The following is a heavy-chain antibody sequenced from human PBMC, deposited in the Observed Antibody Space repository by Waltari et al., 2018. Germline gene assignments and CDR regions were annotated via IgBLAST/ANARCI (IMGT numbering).Heavy chain of an antibody. CDR3: ARQTYSGSYPSMYYFDY. CDR1: GYSISSGYY. D-gene: IGHD1-26*01. V-gene: IGHV4-38-2*01. Sequence: VQLQESGPGLVKPSETLSLTCAVPGYSISSGYYWRWLRQPPGKGLAWIGRIYHSGSTYYNPSLKSQVTISVDTSKNQFTLKLSSVTAADTAVYYCARQTYSGSYPSMYYFDYWGQGTLVTVSS. J-gene: IGHJ4*02. CDR2: IYHSGST.